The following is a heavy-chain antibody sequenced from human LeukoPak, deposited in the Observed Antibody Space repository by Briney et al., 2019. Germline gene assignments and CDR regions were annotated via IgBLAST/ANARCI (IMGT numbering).Heavy chain of an antibody. V-gene: IGHV1-69*05. CDR3: ARDREYYYGSGSYYNVWGYYFDY. D-gene: IGHD3-10*01. CDR1: GGTFSSYA. J-gene: IGHJ4*02. Sequence: GASVKVSCKASGGTFSSYAISWVRQAPGQGLEWMGGIIPIFGTANYAQKFQGRVTMTRDMSTSTVYMELSSLRSEDAAVYYCARDREYYYGSGSYYNVWGYYFDYWGQGTLVTVSS. CDR2: IIPIFGTA.